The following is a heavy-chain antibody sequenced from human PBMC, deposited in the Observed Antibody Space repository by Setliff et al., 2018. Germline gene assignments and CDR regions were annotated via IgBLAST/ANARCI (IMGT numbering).Heavy chain of an antibody. D-gene: IGHD5-18*01. V-gene: IGHV1-2*02. Sequence: ASVKVSCKASGYIFSTYGITWVRQAPGQGLEWMGWINPNSGGTNYAQKFQGRVTMTRDTSISTAYMELSSLRSDDTAVYYCARFSGHNYGSFDSWGQGTLVTVSS. CDR1: GYIFSTYG. CDR2: INPNSGGT. CDR3: ARFSGHNYGSFDS. J-gene: IGHJ4*02.